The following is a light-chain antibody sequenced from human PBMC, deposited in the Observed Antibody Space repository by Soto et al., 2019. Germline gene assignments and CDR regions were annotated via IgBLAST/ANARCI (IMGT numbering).Light chain of an antibody. CDR2: GAS. CDR3: QQYGAPPRT. J-gene: IGKJ1*01. V-gene: IGKV3-20*01. Sequence: EIVLTQSPGTLSLSPGEKATLSCRASQSVGNNYLAWYQQIPGQAPRLLIYGASSRATGIPDRFSGSGSGTDFTLTISRQDPQDFAVYYCQQYGAPPRTFGQGTKVEVK. CDR1: QSVGNNY.